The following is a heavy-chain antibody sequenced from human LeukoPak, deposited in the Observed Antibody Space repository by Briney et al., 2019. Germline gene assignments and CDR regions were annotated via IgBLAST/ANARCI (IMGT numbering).Heavy chain of an antibody. CDR3: AKSGGGECTGDYCINWFDP. D-gene: IGHD3-16*01. CDR2: INGGGGLT. Sequence: PGGSLRLSCEGSLFTLSSYAMSWVRQAPGKGLEWVSAINGGGGLTYYADSVRGRFTLSRDNSKKTPYLQMNSLRAEDTAVYYCAKSGGGECTGDYCINWFDPGGQGTLVTVSS. V-gene: IGHV3-23*01. J-gene: IGHJ5*02. CDR1: LFTLSSYA.